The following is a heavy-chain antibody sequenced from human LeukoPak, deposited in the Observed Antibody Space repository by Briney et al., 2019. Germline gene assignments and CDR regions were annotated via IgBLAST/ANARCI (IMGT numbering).Heavy chain of an antibody. D-gene: IGHD4-17*01. Sequence: GASVKVSCKASGYTFTSYYMHWVRQAPGQGLERMGWINPNSGGTNYAQKFQGRVTMTRDTSISTAYMELSRLRSDDTAVYYCARDHPYGGYGWFDPWGQGTLVTVSS. CDR3: ARDHPYGGYGWFDP. V-gene: IGHV1-2*02. CDR2: INPNSGGT. J-gene: IGHJ5*02. CDR1: GYTFTSYY.